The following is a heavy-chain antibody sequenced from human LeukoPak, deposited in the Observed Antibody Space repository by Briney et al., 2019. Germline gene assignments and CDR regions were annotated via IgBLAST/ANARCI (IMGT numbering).Heavy chain of an antibody. J-gene: IGHJ4*02. D-gene: IGHD2-2*01. V-gene: IGHV1-18*01. Sequence: ASVKVSCKTSGYTFTSYGISWVRQAPGQRLEWMGWISAYNGNTNYAQKLQGRVTMTTDTSTSTAYMELRSLRSDDTAVYYCARDRAGYCSSTSCYAVDCWGQGTLVTVSS. CDR2: ISAYNGNT. CDR3: ARDRAGYCSSTSCYAVDC. CDR1: GYTFTSYG.